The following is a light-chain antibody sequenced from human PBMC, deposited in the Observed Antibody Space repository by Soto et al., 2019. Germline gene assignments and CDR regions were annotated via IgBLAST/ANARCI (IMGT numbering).Light chain of an antibody. CDR2: WAS. Sequence: DIVMTQSPDSLAVSLGKRATINCKSSQSILYSSNNKNYLAWYQHKPGQPPKLLIYWASTRESGVPDRFSGSGSGTDFTLTISSLQAEDVAVYYCQQYYSTPSFGQGTKVEIK. CDR1: QSILYSSNNKNY. J-gene: IGKJ1*01. CDR3: QQYYSTPS. V-gene: IGKV4-1*01.